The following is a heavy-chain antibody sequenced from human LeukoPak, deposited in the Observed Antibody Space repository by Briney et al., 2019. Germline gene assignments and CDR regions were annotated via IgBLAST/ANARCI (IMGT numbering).Heavy chain of an antibody. D-gene: IGHD3-22*01. Sequence: GGSLRLSCAASGFTFSSYAMSWVRQAPGKGLEWVSAISGSGGSTYYADSVKGRFTISRDNSKNTLYLQMNSLRAEDTAVYYGAKGDYYDSSGYYHYWGQGTLVTVSS. CDR2: ISGSGGST. J-gene: IGHJ4*02. CDR1: GFTFSSYA. CDR3: AKGDYYDSSGYYHY. V-gene: IGHV3-23*01.